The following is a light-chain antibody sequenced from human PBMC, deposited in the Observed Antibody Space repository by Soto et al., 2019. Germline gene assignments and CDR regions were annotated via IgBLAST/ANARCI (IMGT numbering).Light chain of an antibody. CDR2: EVT. J-gene: IGLJ3*02. CDR1: SSDVGAYKY. CDR3: TSYVGNDIWV. V-gene: IGLV2-8*01. Sequence: QSALTQPPSASGSPGQSVTIPCPGPSSDVGAYKYVSWYQQYPGKAPKLMIYEVTKRPSGVPDRFSGSKSGNTASLTVSGLQAEDEADYYCTSYVGNDIWVFGGGTQLTVL.